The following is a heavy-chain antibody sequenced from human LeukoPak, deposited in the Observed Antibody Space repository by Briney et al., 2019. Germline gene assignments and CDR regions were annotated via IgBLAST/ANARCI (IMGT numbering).Heavy chain of an antibody. V-gene: IGHV1-8*01. D-gene: IGHD3-10*01. CDR2: MNPNSGNT. Sequence: GASVKASCKASGYTFTSYDINWVRQATGQGLEWMGWMNPNSGNTGYAQKFQGRVTMTRNTSISTAYMELSSLRSEDTAVYYCARRITMVRGVEVFNYWGQGTLVTVSS. CDR1: GYTFTSYD. CDR3: ARRITMVRGVEVFNY. J-gene: IGHJ4*02.